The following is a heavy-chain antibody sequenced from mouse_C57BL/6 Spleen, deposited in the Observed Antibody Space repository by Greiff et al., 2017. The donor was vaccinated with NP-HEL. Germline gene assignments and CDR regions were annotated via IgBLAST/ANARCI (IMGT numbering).Heavy chain of an antibody. Sequence: EVKLVESGGGLVKPGGSLKLSCAASGFTFSSYAMSWVRQTPEKRLEWVATISDGGSYTYYPDNVKGRFTISRDNAKNNTYLQMSHLKAEDTAMYYWARIRGTYYSNYPLDAMDYWGQGTSVTVSA. J-gene: IGHJ4*01. D-gene: IGHD2-5*01. V-gene: IGHV5-4*03. CDR1: GFTFSSYA. CDR2: ISDGGSYT. CDR3: ARIRGTYYSNYPLDAMDY.